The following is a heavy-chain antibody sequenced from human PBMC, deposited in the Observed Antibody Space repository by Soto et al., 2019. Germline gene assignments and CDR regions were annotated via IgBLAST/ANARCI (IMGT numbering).Heavy chain of an antibody. CDR2: IYYSGST. D-gene: IGHD1-1*01. Sequence: SETLSLTCTVSGGSISSGDYYWSWIRQPPGKGLEWIGYIYYSGSTYYNPSLKSRVTISVDTSKNQFSLKLSSVTAADTAVYYCARGDTGGAFDIWGRGTMVTVSS. CDR3: ARGDTGGAFDI. CDR1: GGSISSGDYY. J-gene: IGHJ3*02. V-gene: IGHV4-30-4*01.